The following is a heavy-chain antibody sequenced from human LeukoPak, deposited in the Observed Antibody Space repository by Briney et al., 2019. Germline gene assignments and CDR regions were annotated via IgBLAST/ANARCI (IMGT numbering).Heavy chain of an antibody. J-gene: IGHJ4*02. D-gene: IGHD3-16*01. CDR2: ISDYNGNT. Sequence: GASVKLSCKASGYTVTSYGISWVRQAPGQGLGWMGWISDYNGNTNYAQKLQGRVPMTTDTSTSTAYMELRSLRSDDTAVYYCARDKDYIWGSSPKFDYWGQGTLVTVSS. V-gene: IGHV1-18*01. CDR1: GYTVTSYG. CDR3: ARDKDYIWGSSPKFDY.